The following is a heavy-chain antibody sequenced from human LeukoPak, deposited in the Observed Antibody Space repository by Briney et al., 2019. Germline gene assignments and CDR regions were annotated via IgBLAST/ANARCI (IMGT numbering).Heavy chain of an antibody. CDR2: IYYSRST. V-gene: IGHV4-59*01. D-gene: IGHD2-8*01. J-gene: IGHJ6*03. CDR3: ARNTKSDYYYYMDV. Sequence: SETLSLTCAVYGGSFSGYYWSWIRQPSGKGLEWIGYIYYSRSTNYNPSLKSRVTISVDTSKNQFSLKLSSVTAADTAVYYCARNTKSDYYYYMDVWGKGTTVTVSS. CDR1: GGSFSGYY.